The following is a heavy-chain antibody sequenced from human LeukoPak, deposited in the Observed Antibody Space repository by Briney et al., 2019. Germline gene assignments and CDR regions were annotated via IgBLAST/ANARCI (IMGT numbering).Heavy chain of an antibody. CDR3: VSFYETY. J-gene: IGHJ4*02. V-gene: IGHV3-74*01. CDR2: INSDGSWT. Sequence: GGSLRLSCAASGNYWMHWVRQVPGKGLVWVSHINSDGSWTSYADSVKGRFTISKDNAKNTVYLQMDSLRAEDTAVYYCVSFYETYWGRGTLVTVSS. D-gene: IGHD2/OR15-2a*01. CDR1: GNYW.